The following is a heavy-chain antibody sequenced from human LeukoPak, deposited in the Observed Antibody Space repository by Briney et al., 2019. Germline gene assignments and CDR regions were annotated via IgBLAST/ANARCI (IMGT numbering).Heavy chain of an antibody. V-gene: IGHV3-53*01. CDR3: ARDSRGYNYLYFDY. CDR2: IYSAGST. D-gene: IGHD5-18*01. CDR1: GFTVRTNY. J-gene: IGHJ4*02. Sequence: GGSLRLSCAASGFTVRTNYMSWVRQAPGKGLEWVSVIYSAGSTYYADSVKGRFTISRDNSKNTLYLQMNSLRAEDTAVYYCARDSRGYNYLYFDYWGQGTLVPVSS.